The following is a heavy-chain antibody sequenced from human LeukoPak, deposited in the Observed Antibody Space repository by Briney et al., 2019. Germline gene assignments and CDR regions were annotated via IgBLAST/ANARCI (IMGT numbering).Heavy chain of an antibody. Sequence: GASVKVSCKASGYTFTGYYMHWVRQAPGQGLEWMGWISAYNGNTNYAQKLQGRVTMTTDTSTSTAHMELRSLRSDDTAVYYCAREGSYYYYTDVWGKGTTVTISS. CDR2: ISAYNGNT. CDR1: GYTFTGYY. V-gene: IGHV1-18*04. CDR3: AREGSYYYYTDV. J-gene: IGHJ6*03.